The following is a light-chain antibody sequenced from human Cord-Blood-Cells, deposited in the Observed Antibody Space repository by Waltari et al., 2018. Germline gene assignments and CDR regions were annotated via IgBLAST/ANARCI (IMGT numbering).Light chain of an antibody. CDR3: QQRSNWPIT. J-gene: IGKJ5*01. V-gene: IGKV3-11*01. Sequence: EIVLTQSPATLSLSLGERATLSCRASQSVSSYLAWYQQNPGQAPRLLIYDASNRAPVTPARCSGSSSGTDFTLTISSLEPEDFAVYYCQQRSNWPITFGQGTRLEIK. CDR1: QSVSSY. CDR2: DAS.